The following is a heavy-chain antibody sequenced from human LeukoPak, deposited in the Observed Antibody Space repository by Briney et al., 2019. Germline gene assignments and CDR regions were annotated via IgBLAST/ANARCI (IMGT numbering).Heavy chain of an antibody. CDR3: ARAPSSSNLLVFDF. D-gene: IGHD6-13*01. J-gene: IGHJ4*02. V-gene: IGHV3-48*03. Sequence: GGTLRLSCAASGFTFSSYEMNWVRQAPGKGLEWVSYISSSGSTIYYSDSVKGRFTISRDNAKNSLYLHVNSLRAEDTALYYCARAPSSSNLLVFDFWGQGTLVTVSS. CDR1: GFTFSSYE. CDR2: ISSSGSTI.